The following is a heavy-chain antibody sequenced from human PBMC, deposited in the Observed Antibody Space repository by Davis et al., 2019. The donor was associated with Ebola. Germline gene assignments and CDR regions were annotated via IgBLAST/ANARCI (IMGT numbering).Heavy chain of an antibody. CDR1: GFTFSGSA. Sequence: GESLKISCAASGFTFSGSAMHWVRQASGKGLEWVGRIRSKANSYATAYAASVKGRFTISRDDSKNTAYLQMNSLKTEDTAVYYCANDYYGSGNEVYYYYGMDVWGQGTTVTVSS. CDR2: IRSKANSYAT. D-gene: IGHD3-10*01. J-gene: IGHJ6*02. V-gene: IGHV3-73*01. CDR3: ANDYYGSGNEVYYYYGMDV.